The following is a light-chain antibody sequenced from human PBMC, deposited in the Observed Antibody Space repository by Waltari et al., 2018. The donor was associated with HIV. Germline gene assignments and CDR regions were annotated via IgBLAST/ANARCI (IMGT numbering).Light chain of an antibody. Sequence: SYELTQPPSVSVSPGQTARNTCSGDALPRQYAYWYQQKPGQAPILVIYKDSERPSEIPGRFSGSSSGTTVTLTISGVQAEDEADYYCQSVDSSGTYLWVFGGGTKLTVL. CDR3: QSVDSSGTYLWV. CDR1: ALPRQY. CDR2: KDS. V-gene: IGLV3-25*03. J-gene: IGLJ3*02.